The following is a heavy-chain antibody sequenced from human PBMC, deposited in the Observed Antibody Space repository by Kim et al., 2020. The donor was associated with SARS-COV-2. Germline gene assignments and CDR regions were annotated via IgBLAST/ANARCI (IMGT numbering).Heavy chain of an antibody. CDR2: IIPIFGTA. V-gene: IGHV1-69*13. CDR3: ARDLGCSSTSCYSPLDD. Sequence: SVKVSCKASGGTFSSYAISWVRQAPGQGLEWMGGIIPIFGTANYAQKFQGRVTITADESTSTAYMELSSLRSEDTAVYYCARDLGCSSTSCYSPLDDWGQGTLVTVSS. CDR1: GGTFSSYA. D-gene: IGHD2-2*01. J-gene: IGHJ4*02.